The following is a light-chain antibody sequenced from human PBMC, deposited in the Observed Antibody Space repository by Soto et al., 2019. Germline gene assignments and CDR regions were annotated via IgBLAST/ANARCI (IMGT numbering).Light chain of an antibody. V-gene: IGKV1-39*01. J-gene: IGKJ2*01. CDR2: GAF. Sequence: DIQMTQSPSSLSAFVGDRVTITCRASQRIANFLNWYQQKPGQAPQLLVYGAFSLKSGVPSRFSGSGSGTDFTFTISSLQPEDFATYYCQQSYNTPRTFGQGTNVEIK. CDR3: QQSYNTPRT. CDR1: QRIANF.